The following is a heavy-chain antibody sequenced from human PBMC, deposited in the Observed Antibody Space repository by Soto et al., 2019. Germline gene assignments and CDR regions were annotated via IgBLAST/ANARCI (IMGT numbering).Heavy chain of an antibody. D-gene: IGHD6-6*01. J-gene: IGHJ6*03. Sequence: SETLSLTCAVYGGSFSGYYWSWIRQHPGKGLEWIGEINHSGSTNYNPSLKSRVTISVDTSKNQFSLKLSSVTAADTAVYYCAESIAARPDYYYMDVWGKGTTVTAP. CDR3: AESIAARPDYYYMDV. CDR1: GGSFSGYY. V-gene: IGHV4-34*01. CDR2: INHSGST.